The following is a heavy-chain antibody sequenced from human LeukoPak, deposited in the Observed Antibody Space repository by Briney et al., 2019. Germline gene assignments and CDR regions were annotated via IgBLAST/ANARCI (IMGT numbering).Heavy chain of an antibody. CDR2: ASGSGGST. J-gene: IGHJ6*02. CDR1: GFTFTNYA. Sequence: GGSLRLSCAASGFTFTNYAMSWVRQAPGKGLEWVSTASGSGGSTYYADSVKGRFTISRDNSKNTLYLQMNSLRAEDTAVYYCARDRSYYYYGMDVWGQGTTVTVSS. V-gene: IGHV3-23*01. CDR3: ARDRSYYYYGMDV.